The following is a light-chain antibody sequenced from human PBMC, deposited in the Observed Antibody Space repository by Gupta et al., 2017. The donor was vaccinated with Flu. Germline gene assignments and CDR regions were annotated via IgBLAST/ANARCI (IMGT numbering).Light chain of an antibody. CDR1: QSVSGNY. CDR2: GAS. J-gene: IGKJ3*01. V-gene: IGKV3-20*01. CDR3: QQYESPSQGCT. Sequence: ELVLTQSPGTLSLSPGEKATLSCRASQSVSGNYLAWYQQKPGQAPRLLIYGASSRATGIPDRFRVSGSGTDFTLTITTLEPEDFAVYYCQQYESPSQGCTFGHGTKVDIK.